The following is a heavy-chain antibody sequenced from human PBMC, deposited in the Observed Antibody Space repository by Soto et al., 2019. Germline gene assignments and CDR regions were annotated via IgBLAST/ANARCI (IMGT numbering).Heavy chain of an antibody. Sequence: SETLSLTCTVSGGSISSSSYYWGWIRQPPGKGLEWIGSIYYSGSTNYNPSLKSRVTISVDTSKNQFSLKLSSVTAADTAVYYCARVGGCSGGSCPPNWFDPWGQGTLVTVSS. D-gene: IGHD2-15*01. CDR1: GGSISSSSYY. V-gene: IGHV4-39*07. CDR2: IYYSGST. J-gene: IGHJ5*02. CDR3: ARVGGCSGGSCPPNWFDP.